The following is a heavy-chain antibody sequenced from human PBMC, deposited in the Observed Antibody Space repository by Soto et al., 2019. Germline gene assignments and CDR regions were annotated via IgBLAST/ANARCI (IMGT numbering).Heavy chain of an antibody. CDR2: ISYDGSNK. CDR3: ARDQYGGSGRSWYFDL. J-gene: IGHJ2*01. Sequence: QVQLVESGGGVVQPGRSLRLSCAASGFTFSSYAMHWVRQAPGKGLEWVAVISYDGSNKYYADSVKGRFTISRDNSKNTLYLQMNSLRAEDTAVYYCARDQYGGSGRSWYFDLWGRGTLVTVSS. CDR1: GFTFSSYA. V-gene: IGHV3-30-3*01. D-gene: IGHD3-16*01.